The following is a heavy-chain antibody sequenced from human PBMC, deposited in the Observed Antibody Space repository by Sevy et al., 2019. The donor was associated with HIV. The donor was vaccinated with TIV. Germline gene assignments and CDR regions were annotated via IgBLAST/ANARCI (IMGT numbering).Heavy chain of an antibody. V-gene: IGHV1-2*02. Sequence: ASVKVSCKASGYTFTGYYMHWVRQAPGQGLEWMGWINPNSGETNYAQKFQGRVTMTRDTSISTAYMELSRLRSDDTAVYYCAIESTNYYGSGSYYEDWGQGTLVTVSS. CDR3: AIESTNYYGSGSYYED. CDR2: INPNSGET. J-gene: IGHJ4*02. CDR1: GYTFTGYY. D-gene: IGHD3-10*01.